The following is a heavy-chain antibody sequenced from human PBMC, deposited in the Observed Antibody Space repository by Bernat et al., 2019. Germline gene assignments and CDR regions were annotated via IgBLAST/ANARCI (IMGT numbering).Heavy chain of an antibody. V-gene: IGHV3-7*01. CDR3: ATLVVPGYYSYMDV. CDR2: IKQDGSEK. Sequence: EVQLVESGGGLVQPGGSLRLSCAASGFTFSSYWMSWVRQAPGKGLEWVANIKQDGSEKYYGDSVKGRFTISRDNAKKSVYLQMKSLRAEDTAVYYCATLVVPGYYSYMDVWGKGTTVTVSS. D-gene: IGHD2-2*01. J-gene: IGHJ6*03. CDR1: GFTFSSYW.